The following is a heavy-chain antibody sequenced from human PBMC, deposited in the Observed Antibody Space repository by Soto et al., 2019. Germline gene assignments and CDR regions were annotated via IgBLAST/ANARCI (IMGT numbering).Heavy chain of an antibody. CDR1: GFTFGDAW. Sequence: EVQLVESGGGLVKPGGSLRLSCAASGFTFGDAWMNWVRQAPGKGLEWVGRIKSETDGGTTYYAAPVNGRFTISRDDSKNTLFLQMSSLITEDTAVYYCTTSGRGYCYGSYAFDIWGQGTMVTVSS. V-gene: IGHV3-15*07. J-gene: IGHJ3*02. D-gene: IGHD5-18*01. CDR3: TTSGRGYCYGSYAFDI. CDR2: IKSETDGGTT.